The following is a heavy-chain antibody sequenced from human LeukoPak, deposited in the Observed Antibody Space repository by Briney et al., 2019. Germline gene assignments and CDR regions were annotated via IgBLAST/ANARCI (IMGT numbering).Heavy chain of an antibody. J-gene: IGHJ6*03. V-gene: IGHV3-48*01. D-gene: IGHD3-3*01. CDR2: ISSSSSTI. CDR1: GFTFDDYG. CDR3: ARADRITIFGVVNYYYYMDV. Sequence: PGGSLRLSCAASGFTFDDYGMNWVRQAPGKGLEWVSYISSSSSTIYYADSAKGRFTISRDNAKNSLYLQMNSLRAEDTAVYYCARADRITIFGVVNYYYYMDVWGKGTTVTVSS.